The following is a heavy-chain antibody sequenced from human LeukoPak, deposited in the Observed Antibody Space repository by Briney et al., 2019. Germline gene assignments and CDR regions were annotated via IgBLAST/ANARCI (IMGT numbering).Heavy chain of an antibody. CDR1: GCSLSGPSYY. CDR2: IYYSGST. D-gene: IGHD3-22*01. J-gene: IGHJ4*02. Sequence: SETLSLTCTVSGCSLSGPSYYWGWIRQPPGKGLEWIGSIYYSGSTYYNPSLKSRVTISVDKSKNQFSLKLSSVTAADTAVYYYERESYYYASTVFYYFFDYWGQGALVTVSS. CDR3: ERESYYYASTVFYYFFDY. V-gene: IGHV4-39*02.